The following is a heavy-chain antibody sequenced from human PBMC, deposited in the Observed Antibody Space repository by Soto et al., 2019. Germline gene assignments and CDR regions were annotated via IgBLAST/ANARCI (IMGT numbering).Heavy chain of an antibody. CDR1: GFTFTSSA. J-gene: IGHJ3*02. Sequence: ASVRVSCKASGFTFTSSAVQWVRQARGQRLGWIGWIVVGSGNTNYAQKFQERVTITRDMSTSTAYMELSSLRSEDTAVYYCAAAYYYDSSGYHNDAFDIWGQWTMVTVSS. CDR2: IVVGSGNT. CDR3: AAAYYYDSSGYHNDAFDI. V-gene: IGHV1-58*01. D-gene: IGHD3-22*01.